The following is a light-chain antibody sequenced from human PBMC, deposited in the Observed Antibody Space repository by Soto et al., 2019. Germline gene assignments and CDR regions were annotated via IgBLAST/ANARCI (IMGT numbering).Light chain of an antibody. Sequence: QSALTQPPSASGSPGQSVTISCTGTSRDVGGYMYVSWYQQHPGKAPKLMIFEVNKRPSGVPDRFSGSKSGNTASLTVSGLQAEDEADYYCSSYAGINNLGVFGTGTKVTVL. CDR1: SRDVGGYMY. CDR3: SSYAGINNLGV. J-gene: IGLJ1*01. CDR2: EVN. V-gene: IGLV2-8*01.